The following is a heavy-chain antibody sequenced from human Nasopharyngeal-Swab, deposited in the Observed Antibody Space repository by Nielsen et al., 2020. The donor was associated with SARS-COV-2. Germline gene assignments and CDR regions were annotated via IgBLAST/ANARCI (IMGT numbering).Heavy chain of an antibody. V-gene: IGHV3-21*01. D-gene: IGHD3-3*01. CDR1: CFTFTSYN. CDR3: ARDGLDYDFWSAYFMDV. J-gene: IGHJ6*02. CDR2: ISSSSSYI. Sequence: GGSLRLSCAASCFTFTSYNFNWVRQAPGKWLEWVSSISSSSSYIYYADSVKGRFTISRDNAKNSLYLQMNSLRAEDTAVYYCARDGLDYDFWSAYFMDVWGQGTTVTVSS.